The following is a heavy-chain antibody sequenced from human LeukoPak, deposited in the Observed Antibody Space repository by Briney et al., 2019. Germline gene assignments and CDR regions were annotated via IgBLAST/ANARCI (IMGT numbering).Heavy chain of an antibody. Sequence: ASVKVSCKASGYTFTSYDTNWVRQATGQGLEWMGWMNPNSGNTGYAQKFQGRVTMTRNTSISTAYMELSGLRSEDTAVYYCARRRGYSYGVLDYWGQGTLVTVSS. D-gene: IGHD5-18*01. CDR2: MNPNSGNT. V-gene: IGHV1-8*01. CDR3: ARRRGYSYGVLDY. J-gene: IGHJ4*02. CDR1: GYTFTSYD.